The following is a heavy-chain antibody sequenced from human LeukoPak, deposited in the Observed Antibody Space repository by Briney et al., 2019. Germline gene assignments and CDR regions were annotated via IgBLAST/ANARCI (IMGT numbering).Heavy chain of an antibody. CDR3: ARAHSTVGALDY. J-gene: IGHJ4*02. Sequence: ASVKVSCKASGGTFSSYAISWVRQAPGQGLEWMGGIIPIFGTANYAQKFQGRVTITADESTSIAYMELSSLRSEDTAVYYCARAHSTVGALDYWGQGTLVTVSS. CDR1: GGTFSSYA. V-gene: IGHV1-69*01. D-gene: IGHD1-26*01. CDR2: IIPIFGTA.